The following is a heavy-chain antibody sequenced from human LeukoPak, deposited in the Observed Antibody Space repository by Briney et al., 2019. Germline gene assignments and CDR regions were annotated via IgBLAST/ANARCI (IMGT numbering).Heavy chain of an antibody. CDR1: GGSFSGYY. Sequence: SETLSLTCAVYGGSFSGYYWSWIRQPPGKGLEWIGEINHSGSTNYNPSFNSRVTISRDTSKNHFSLELSSVTAADTAVYFCARGRVSSSSWYSTYYYYFYMDVWGKGTTLTVSS. V-gene: IGHV4-34*01. J-gene: IGHJ6*03. D-gene: IGHD6-13*01. CDR3: ARGRVSSSSWYSTYYYYFYMDV. CDR2: INHSGST.